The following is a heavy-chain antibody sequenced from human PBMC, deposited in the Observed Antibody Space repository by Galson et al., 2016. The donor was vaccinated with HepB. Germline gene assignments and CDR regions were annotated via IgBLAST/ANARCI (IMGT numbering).Heavy chain of an antibody. CDR3: ARTTIFGVVSDFDY. V-gene: IGHV1-18*04. J-gene: IGHJ4*02. Sequence: SVKVSCKASGYSFSSYGITWVRQAPGQGLEWMGWISNYNGNTHYAQKLQGRVSLTTDTSTSTAHMELRSLTSDDTAVYYCARTTIFGVVSDFDYWGLGTLVTVSS. D-gene: IGHD3-3*01. CDR1: GYSFSSYG. CDR2: ISNYNGNT.